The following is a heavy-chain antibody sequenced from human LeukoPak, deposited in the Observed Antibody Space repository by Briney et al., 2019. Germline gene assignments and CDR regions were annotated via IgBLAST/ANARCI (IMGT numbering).Heavy chain of an antibody. J-gene: IGHJ6*02. CDR1: GFTVLDHA. Sequence: GGSLRLSCVGSGFTVLDHAMHWVRQAPGKGLEWVSGIGWSSGRIDYADSVKGRFTSSRDNAKNSLYLQMNSLRAEDTAIYYCIKDIRPGGMDVWGQGITVTVSS. CDR3: IKDIRPGGMDV. V-gene: IGHV3-9*01. D-gene: IGHD1-14*01. CDR2: IGWSSGRI.